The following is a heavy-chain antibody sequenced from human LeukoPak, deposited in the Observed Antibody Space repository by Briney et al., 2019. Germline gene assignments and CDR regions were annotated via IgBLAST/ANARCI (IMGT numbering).Heavy chain of an antibody. CDR1: GYTFTGYY. CDR3: ARDEESRRDAFDI. J-gene: IGHJ3*02. CDR2: INPNSGGT. Sequence: EASVKVSCKASGYTFTGYYMHWVRQAPGQGLEWMGWINPNSGGTNYAQKFQGRVTMTRDTSISTAYMELSRLRSDDTAVYYCARDEESRRDAFDIWGQGTMATVSS. V-gene: IGHV1-2*02.